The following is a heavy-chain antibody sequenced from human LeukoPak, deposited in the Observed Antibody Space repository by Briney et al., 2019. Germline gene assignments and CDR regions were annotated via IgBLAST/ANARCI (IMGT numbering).Heavy chain of an antibody. CDR3: ARDQSNLIVVVASFDY. D-gene: IGHD2-15*01. J-gene: IGHJ4*02. Sequence: GGPLRLSCAASGFTFSSYWMSWVRQAPGKGLEWVANIKQDGSEKYYVDSVKGRFTISRDNAKNSLYLQMNSLRAEDTAVYYCARDQSNLIVVVASFDYWGQGTLVTVSS. CDR1: GFTFSSYW. CDR2: IKQDGSEK. V-gene: IGHV3-7*01.